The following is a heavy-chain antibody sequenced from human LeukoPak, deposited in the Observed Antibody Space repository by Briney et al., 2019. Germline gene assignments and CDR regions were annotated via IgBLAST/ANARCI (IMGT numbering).Heavy chain of an antibody. J-gene: IGHJ4*02. V-gene: IGHV4-31*11. Sequence: PSETLSLTCAVSGGSISSGGYLWSWIRQHPGKGLECIGHISYSGSTYYTPSLKSRVTISVDKSNNQYSLKLSSVTAADTAIYYCARLSDGTGGYRWHFDYWGQGSLVTVSS. CDR1: GGSISSGGYL. CDR3: ARLSDGTGGYRWHFDY. D-gene: IGHD2-8*02. CDR2: ISYSGST.